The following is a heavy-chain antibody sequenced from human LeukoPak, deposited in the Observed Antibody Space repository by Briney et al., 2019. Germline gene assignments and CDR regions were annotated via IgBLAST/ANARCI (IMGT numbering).Heavy chain of an antibody. D-gene: IGHD3-22*01. CDR1: GFTVSSNY. CDR3: ASPKWSPYYYDSSGYSL. CDR2: IYSGGST. J-gene: IGHJ4*02. Sequence: GGSLRLSCAASGFTVSSNYMSWVRQAPGKGLEWVSVIYSGGSTYYADSVKGRFTISRDNSKNTLYLQMNSLRAEDTAVYYCASPKWSPYYYDSSGYSLWGQGTLVTVSS. V-gene: IGHV3-66*01.